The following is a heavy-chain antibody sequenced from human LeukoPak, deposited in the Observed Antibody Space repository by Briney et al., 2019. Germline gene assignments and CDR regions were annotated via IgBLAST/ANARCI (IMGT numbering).Heavy chain of an antibody. CDR1: GFTFNNYA. CDR3: ARDYADYVGYFFFDY. CDR2: ISGGGETT. D-gene: IGHD4-17*01. J-gene: IGHJ4*02. Sequence: PGGSLRLSCAASGFTFNNYAMNGVRQAPGKGLEWVSSISGGGETTYYADSAKSRFTISRDNSQNTLYLQMNSLRAEDTAVYYCARDYADYVGYFFFDYWGQGTLVTVSS. V-gene: IGHV3-23*01.